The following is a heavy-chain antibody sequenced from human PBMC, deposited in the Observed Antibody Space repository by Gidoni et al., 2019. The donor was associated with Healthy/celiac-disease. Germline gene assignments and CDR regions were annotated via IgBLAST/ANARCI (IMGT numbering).Heavy chain of an antibody. CDR2: IYYSGST. CDR3: ARGENYLSYYYMDV. D-gene: IGHD1-7*01. Sequence: QVQLQESGPGLVKPSEALSLTCTVPGGSISSYYWSWIRQPPGKGLEWIGYIYYSGSTNYNPSLKSRVTISVDTSKNQFSLKLSSVTAADTAVYYCARGENYLSYYYMDVWGKGTTVTVSS. V-gene: IGHV4-59*01. J-gene: IGHJ6*03. CDR1: GGSISSYY.